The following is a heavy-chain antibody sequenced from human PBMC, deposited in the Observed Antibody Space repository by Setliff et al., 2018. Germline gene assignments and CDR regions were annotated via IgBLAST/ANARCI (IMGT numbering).Heavy chain of an antibody. CDR2: IYSSGST. V-gene: IGHV4-30-4*02. D-gene: IGHD3-22*01. CDR1: GGSISSGDYY. Sequence: SETLSLTCTVSGGSISSGDYYWSWIRQPPGKGLEWIGYIYSSGSTYYNPSLKSRVSISVDTSASTAYMELSSLRSEDTAVYYCARIGFGYYSTSGAWYFDNWGQGTLVTVSS. J-gene: IGHJ4*02. CDR3: ARIGFGYYSTSGAWYFDN.